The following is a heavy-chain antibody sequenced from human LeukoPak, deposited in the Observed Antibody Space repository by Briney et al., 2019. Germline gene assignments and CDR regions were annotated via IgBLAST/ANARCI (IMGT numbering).Heavy chain of an antibody. V-gene: IGHV3-23*01. CDR2: ITIGATDT. J-gene: IGHJ3*02. D-gene: IGHD6-19*01. CDR3: PFDI. Sequence: GGSLRLSCAASGFTFDNYAMNWVRQAPGKGLEWVSAITIGATDTFYLDSVKGRFTISRDNSRNTLYYCVGAFESQWLGTAHDPFDIWGQGTMVTVSS. CDR1: GFTFDNYA.